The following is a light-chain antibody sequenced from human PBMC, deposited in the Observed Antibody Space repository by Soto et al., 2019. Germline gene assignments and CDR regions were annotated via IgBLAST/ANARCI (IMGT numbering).Light chain of an antibody. J-gene: IGLJ3*02. CDR3: QSYDSSLSGWM. CDR2: GNS. Sequence: QSVLTQPPSVSGAPGQRVTISCTGSSSNTGGGYDVHWYQQLPGTAPKLLIYGNSNRPSGVPDRFSGSKSGTSASLAITGLQAEDEADYYCQSYDSSLSGWMFGGGTKLTVL. V-gene: IGLV1-40*01. CDR1: SSNTGGGYD.